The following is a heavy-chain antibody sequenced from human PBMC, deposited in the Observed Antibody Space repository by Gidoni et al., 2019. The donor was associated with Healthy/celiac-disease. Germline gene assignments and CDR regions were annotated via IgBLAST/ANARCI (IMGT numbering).Heavy chain of an antibody. D-gene: IGHD5-18*01. CDR1: GFTFSSYA. CDR3: AKDRGYSYGVFDP. CDR2: ISGSGGST. Sequence: EVQLLESGGGLVQPGGSLRLSCAASGFTFSSYAMSWVRQGPGKGLEWVSAISGSGGSTYSADSVKGRFTISRDNSKNTLYLQMNSLRAEDTAVYYCAKDRGYSYGVFDPWGQGTLVTVSS. J-gene: IGHJ5*02. V-gene: IGHV3-23*01.